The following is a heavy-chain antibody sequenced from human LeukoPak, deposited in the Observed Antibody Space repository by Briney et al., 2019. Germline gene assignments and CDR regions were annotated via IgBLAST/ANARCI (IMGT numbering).Heavy chain of an antibody. D-gene: IGHD3-3*01. CDR1: GGTFSSYA. J-gene: IGHJ4*02. V-gene: IGHV1-69*04. Sequence: GASVKVSCTASGGTFSSYAISWVRQAPGQGLEWMGRIIPILGIANYAQKFQGRVTITADKSTSTAYMELSSLRSEDTAVYYCARAKNRGGITIFGVAAPYEDYWGQGTLVTVSS. CDR2: IIPILGIA. CDR3: ARAKNRGGITIFGVAAPYEDY.